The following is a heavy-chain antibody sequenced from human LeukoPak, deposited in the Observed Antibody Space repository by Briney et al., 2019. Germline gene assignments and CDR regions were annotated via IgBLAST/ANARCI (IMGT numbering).Heavy chain of an antibody. J-gene: IGHJ4*02. D-gene: IGHD5-12*01. CDR1: GGSISSGGYY. CDR2: IYYSGST. CDR3: ARGSYSGYDADY. V-gene: IGHV4-31*03. Sequence: PSQTLSLTCTVSGGSISSGGYYWSWIRQHPGKGLEWIGYIYYSGSTYYNPSLKSRVTISVDTSKNQFSLKLSSVTAADTAVYYCARGSYSGYDADYWGQGTLVTVSS.